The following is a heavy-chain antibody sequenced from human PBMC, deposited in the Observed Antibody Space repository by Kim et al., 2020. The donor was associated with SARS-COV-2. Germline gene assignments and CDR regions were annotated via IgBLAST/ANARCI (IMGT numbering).Heavy chain of an antibody. Sequence: SSYIYYADSVKGRFTISRDNAKNSLYLQMNSLRAEDTAVYYCAREESGDYWGQGTLVTVSS. CDR3: AREESGDY. J-gene: IGHJ4*02. V-gene: IGHV3-21*01. CDR2: SSYI.